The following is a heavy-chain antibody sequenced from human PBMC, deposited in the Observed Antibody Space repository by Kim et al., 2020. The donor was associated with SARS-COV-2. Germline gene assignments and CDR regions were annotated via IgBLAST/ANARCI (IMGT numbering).Heavy chain of an antibody. Sequence: GGSLRLSCATSGFPFSNWAMTWVRQAPGKGLEWVSGIDGSADSTAYADSVKGRFTISRDNSRNMLYLQMNSLRADDTAVYYCAHIWNCADWGEGARVTV. CDR1: GFPFSNWA. J-gene: IGHJ4*02. CDR2: IDGSADST. V-gene: IGHV3-23*01. D-gene: IGHD1-1*01. CDR3: AHIWNCAD.